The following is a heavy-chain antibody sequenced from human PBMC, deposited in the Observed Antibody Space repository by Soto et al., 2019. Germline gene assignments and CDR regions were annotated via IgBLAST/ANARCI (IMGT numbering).Heavy chain of an antibody. J-gene: IGHJ4*02. CDR3: AREGYCSSTSCYADY. Sequence: QVQLVESGGGVVQPGRSLRLSCAASGFTFSSYGMHWVRQAPGKGLEWVAVIWYDGSNKYYADSVKGRFTISRDNSKNTLYLQMNSLRAEDTAVYYCAREGYCSSTSCYADYWGQGTLVTVSS. D-gene: IGHD2-2*01. CDR2: IWYDGSNK. V-gene: IGHV3-33*01. CDR1: GFTFSSYG.